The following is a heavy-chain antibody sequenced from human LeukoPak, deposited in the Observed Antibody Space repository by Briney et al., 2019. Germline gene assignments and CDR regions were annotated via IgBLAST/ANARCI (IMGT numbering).Heavy chain of an antibody. CDR1: GFTFSSYS. V-gene: IGHV3-21*01. D-gene: IGHD3-9*01. Sequence: GGSLRLSCAASGFTFSSYSMNWVRQAPGKGLEWVSSISSSSSYIYYADSVKGRFTISRDNAKNSLYLQMYSLRAEDTAVYYCARRYYDILTGSQEAFDYWGQGTLVTVSS. CDR3: ARRYYDILTGSQEAFDY. J-gene: IGHJ4*02. CDR2: ISSSSSYI.